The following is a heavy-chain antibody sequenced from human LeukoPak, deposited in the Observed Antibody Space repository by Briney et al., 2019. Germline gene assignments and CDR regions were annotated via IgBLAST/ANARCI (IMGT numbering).Heavy chain of an antibody. V-gene: IGHV1-24*01. Sequence: ASVKVSCKVSGYTLTELSMHWVRQAPGKGLEWMGGFDPEDGETIYAQKFQGRVTMTEDTSTDTAYMELSSLRSEDTAVYYCATVSPYYYDSRRPNYYYYGMDVWGQGTTVTVSS. CDR2: FDPEDGET. CDR1: GYTLTELS. J-gene: IGHJ6*02. D-gene: IGHD3-22*01. CDR3: ATVSPYYYDSRRPNYYYYGMDV.